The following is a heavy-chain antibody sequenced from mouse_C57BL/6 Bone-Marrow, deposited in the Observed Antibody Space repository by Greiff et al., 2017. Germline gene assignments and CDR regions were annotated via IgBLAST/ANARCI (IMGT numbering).Heavy chain of an antibody. CDR3: AREECYYVSSYRGYYYAMDY. J-gene: IGHJ4*01. Sequence: QVQLQQPGAELVRPGTSVKLSCKASGYTFTSYWMHWVKQRPGQGLEWIGVIDPSDSYTNYNQKFKGKATLTVDTSSSTAYMQLSSLTSEDSAVYYCAREECYYVSSYRGYYYAMDYWGQGTSVTVSS. V-gene: IGHV1-59*01. D-gene: IGHD1-1*01. CDR1: GYTFTSYW. CDR2: IDPSDSYT.